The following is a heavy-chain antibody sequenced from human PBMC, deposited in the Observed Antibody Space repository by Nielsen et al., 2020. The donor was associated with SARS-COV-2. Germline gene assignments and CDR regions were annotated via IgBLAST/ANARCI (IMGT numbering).Heavy chain of an antibody. J-gene: IGHJ6*02. Sequence: GGSLRLSCVASGFTFSSYWMHWVRQAPGKGLVWVSRMYAGASTFYADSVKGRFTISRDNAKNSLYLQMNSLRAEDTAVYYCARDSAGPYYYYYYGMDVWGQGTTVTVSS. D-gene: IGHD6-19*01. CDR2: MYAGAST. CDR3: ARDSAGPYYYYYYGMDV. V-gene: IGHV3-74*01. CDR1: GFTFSSYW.